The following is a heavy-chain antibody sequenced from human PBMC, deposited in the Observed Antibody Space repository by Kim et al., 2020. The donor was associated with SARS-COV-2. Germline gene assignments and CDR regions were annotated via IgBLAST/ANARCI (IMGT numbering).Heavy chain of an antibody. Sequence: YHPSRKSRVTISVDTSKNQFSLKLSSVTAADTAVYYCARDRGGDWNFDYWGQGTLVTVSS. V-gene: IGHV4-59*01. D-gene: IGHD2-21*01. CDR3: ARDRGGDWNFDY. J-gene: IGHJ4*02.